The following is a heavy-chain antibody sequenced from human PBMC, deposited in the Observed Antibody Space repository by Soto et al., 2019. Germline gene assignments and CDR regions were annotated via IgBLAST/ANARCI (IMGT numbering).Heavy chain of an antibody. D-gene: IGHD3-22*01. V-gene: IGHV3-23*01. CDR3: AKFIWGIYDSSGYYPLSTEYFQH. Sequence: GGSLRLSCAASGFTFSRYAMSWVRQAPGKGLEWVSAISGSGGSTYYADSVKGRFTISRDNSKNTLYLQMNSLRAEDTAVYYCAKFIWGIYDSSGYYPLSTEYFQHWGQGTLVTVSS. CDR2: ISGSGGST. J-gene: IGHJ1*01. CDR1: GFTFSRYA.